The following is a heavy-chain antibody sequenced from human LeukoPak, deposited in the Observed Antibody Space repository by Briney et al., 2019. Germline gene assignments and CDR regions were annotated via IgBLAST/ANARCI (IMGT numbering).Heavy chain of an antibody. Sequence: ASVKVFCKASGYTFTGYYMHWVRQAPGQGLEWMGWISPNSGGTNYAQKFQGRVTMTRETSISTAYMELSRLRSDDTAVYYCVRGGYYDILTGYLNYWGQGTLVTVSS. V-gene: IGHV1-2*02. D-gene: IGHD3-9*01. CDR3: VRGGYYDILTGYLNY. CDR1: GYTFTGYY. CDR2: ISPNSGGT. J-gene: IGHJ4*02.